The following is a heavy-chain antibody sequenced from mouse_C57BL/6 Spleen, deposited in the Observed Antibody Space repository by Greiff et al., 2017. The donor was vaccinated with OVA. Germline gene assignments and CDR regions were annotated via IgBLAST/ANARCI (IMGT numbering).Heavy chain of an antibody. D-gene: IGHD2-4*01. CDR1: GYSITSGYY. J-gene: IGHJ2*01. Sequence: EVKLMESGPGLVKPSQSLSLTCSVTGYSITSGYYWNWIRQFPGNKLEWMGYIGYDGSNNYNPSLNNRISITRDTSKNQFFLKLNSVTTEDTATYYCASCKPVLDYDGDYFDYWGQGTTLTVSS. V-gene: IGHV3-6*01. CDR3: ASCKPVLDYDGDYFDY. CDR2: IGYDGSN.